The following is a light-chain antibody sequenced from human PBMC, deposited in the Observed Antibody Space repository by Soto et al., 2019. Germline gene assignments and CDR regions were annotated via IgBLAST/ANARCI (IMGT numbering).Light chain of an antibody. V-gene: IGKV1-12*01. CDR1: QGIATS. CDR3: QQAKSFPRT. Sequence: DIQMTQSPPSVSASVGDRVTITCRASQGIATSLAWYQQKPGKAPSLLIYSAYSLKREVPLRFSGSGSGADFTLTISGLQPEDFATYDCQQAKSFPRTVGGGTKVEIK. CDR2: SAY. J-gene: IGKJ4*01.